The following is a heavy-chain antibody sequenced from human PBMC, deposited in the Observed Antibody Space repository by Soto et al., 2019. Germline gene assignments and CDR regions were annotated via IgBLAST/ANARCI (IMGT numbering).Heavy chain of an antibody. D-gene: IGHD4-17*01. CDR1: GFTFSSYG. V-gene: IGHV3-33*01. J-gene: IGHJ3*02. CDR3: ARIDYERAFDI. Sequence: GGSLRLSCAASGFTFSSYGMHWVRQAPGKGLEWVAIIWYDGSNKYYADSVKGRFTISRDNAKNSLYLQMNSLRAEDTAVYYCARIDYERAFDIWGQGTKVTVSS. CDR2: IWYDGSNK.